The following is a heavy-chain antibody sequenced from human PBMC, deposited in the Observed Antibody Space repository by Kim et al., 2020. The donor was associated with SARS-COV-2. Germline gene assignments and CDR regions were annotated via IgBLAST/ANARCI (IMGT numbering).Heavy chain of an antibody. CDR1: GFTFSSYA. V-gene: IGHV3-23*01. D-gene: IGHD3-10*01. CDR3: AKPRVGSRGVIITQLYYFDY. Sequence: GGSLRLSCAASGFTFSSYAMSWVRQAPGKGLEWVSAISGSGGSTYYADSVKGRFTISRDNSKNTLYLQMNSLRAEDTAVYYCAKPRVGSRGVIITQLYYFDYWGQGTLVTVSS. CDR2: ISGSGGST. J-gene: IGHJ4*02.